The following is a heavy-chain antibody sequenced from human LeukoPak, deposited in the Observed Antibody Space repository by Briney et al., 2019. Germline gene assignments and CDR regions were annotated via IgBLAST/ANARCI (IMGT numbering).Heavy chain of an antibody. D-gene: IGHD3-10*02. Sequence: GGSLRLSCAASGLSVSSSYMSWVRQAPGKGLEWVSNTFPGGSTYSADSVKGRFTLSRDSSKNTIYLQMNSLRAEDAAVYYCARYFRSGFVHWGHGTLVTVSP. CDR1: GLSVSSSY. CDR2: TFPGGST. CDR3: ARYFRSGFVH. V-gene: IGHV3-53*01. J-gene: IGHJ4*01.